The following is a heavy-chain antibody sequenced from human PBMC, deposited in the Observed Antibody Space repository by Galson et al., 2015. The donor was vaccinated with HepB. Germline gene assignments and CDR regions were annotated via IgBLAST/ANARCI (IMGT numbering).Heavy chain of an antibody. CDR3: GVYSSSWFRW. CDR2: IKSKTDDGTT. Sequence: SLRLSCAASGFTFSNAWMSWVRQAPGRGLEWVGRIKSKTDDGTTDYAAPVKGRFTISRDDSKNTLYLQMNSLKTEDTAVYYCGVYSSSWFRWWGQGTLVTVSS. D-gene: IGHD6-13*01. CDR1: GFTFSNAW. J-gene: IGHJ4*02. V-gene: IGHV3-15*01.